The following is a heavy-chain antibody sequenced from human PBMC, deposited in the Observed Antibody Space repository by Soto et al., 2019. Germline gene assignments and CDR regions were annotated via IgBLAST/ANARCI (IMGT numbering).Heavy chain of an antibody. CDR2: ISYTGRT. CDR1: GDSVPSGSYY. Sequence: TEPLSLPCIVSGDSVPSGSYYSTWLLHAPGKGLEWIGYISYTGRTKYNPSLQSRVTISVDTSKNDFSLNLSSVTAADTAVYFCAREWGLLPYYVMNVWGHGTAVTSP. V-gene: IGHV4-61*03. J-gene: IGHJ6*02. CDR3: AREWGLLPYYVMNV. D-gene: IGHD7-27*01.